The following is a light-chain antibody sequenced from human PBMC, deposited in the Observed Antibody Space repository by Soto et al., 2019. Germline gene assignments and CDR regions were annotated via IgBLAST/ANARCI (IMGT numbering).Light chain of an antibody. V-gene: IGLV2-14*01. CDR3: SSYTSSSTLYV. J-gene: IGLJ1*01. CDR2: EVN. CDR1: SSDVGGYTY. Sequence: QSVLTQPASVSGCPRQSITISCAGASSDVGGYTYVSWYQQHPGKAPKLMIYEVNNRPSGVSHRFSGSKSGNTASLTISGLQAEDEADYYCSSYTSSSTLYVFGTGTKVTAL.